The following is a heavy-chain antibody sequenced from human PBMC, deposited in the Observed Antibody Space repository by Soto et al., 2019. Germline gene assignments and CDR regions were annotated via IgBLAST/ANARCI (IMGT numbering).Heavy chain of an antibody. CDR2: IKQDGSEK. Sequence: VGSLRLSCASSVFTFSSYWMSCVRQSPGKWLEWVANIKQDGSEKYYVDSVKGRFTISRDNAKNSLYLQMNSLRAEDTAVYYCARDPKFREAATPYYYYYGMEVWGQGTTVSVSS. V-gene: IGHV3-7*01. D-gene: IGHD6-13*01. J-gene: IGHJ6*02. CDR1: VFTFSSYW. CDR3: ARDPKFREAATPYYYYYGMEV.